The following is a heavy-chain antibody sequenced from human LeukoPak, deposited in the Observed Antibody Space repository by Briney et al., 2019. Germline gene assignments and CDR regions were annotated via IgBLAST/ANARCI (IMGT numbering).Heavy chain of an antibody. D-gene: IGHD3-10*01. Sequence: GGSLIISCAAAGLTFDDYGMSWVRQAPGKGLKWVSGINWHGGSTGYADSVKGRFTISRDNATNSLYLLMISLRVEYTALYYCARGRWFGGEEDYWGQGTLVTVSS. J-gene: IGHJ4*02. CDR1: GLTFDDYG. CDR3: ARGRWFGGEEDY. V-gene: IGHV3-20*04. CDR2: INWHGGST.